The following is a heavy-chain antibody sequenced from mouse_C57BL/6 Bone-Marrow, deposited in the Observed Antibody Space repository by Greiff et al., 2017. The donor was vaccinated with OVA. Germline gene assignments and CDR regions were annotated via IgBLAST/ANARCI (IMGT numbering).Heavy chain of an antibody. Sequence: EVQLQQSGPELVKPGASVKIPCKASGYTFTDYNMDWVKQSHGKSLEWIGDINPNNGGTIYNQKFKGKATLTVDKSSSTAYMELRSLTSEDTAVYYCARRDYYGKAPRYFDVWGTGTTVTVSS. CDR1: GYTFTDYN. D-gene: IGHD1-1*01. CDR2: INPNNGGT. J-gene: IGHJ1*03. CDR3: ARRDYYGKAPRYFDV. V-gene: IGHV1-18*01.